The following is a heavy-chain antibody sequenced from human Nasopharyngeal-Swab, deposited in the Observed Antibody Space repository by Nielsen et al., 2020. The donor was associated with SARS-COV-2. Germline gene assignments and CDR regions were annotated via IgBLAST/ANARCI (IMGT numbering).Heavy chain of an antibody. J-gene: IGHJ4*02. CDR2: ILVNRYT. V-gene: IGHV4-39*02. CDR3: VRLDPFGSEDK. D-gene: IGHD3-3*01. Sequence: SETLSLTCTVSGGSITSSRHRWGWIRQPPGKGLEWIGQILVNRYTEYHPSVRGRITVYADTSENSFSLRLNSVTAADTAVYYCVRLDPFGSEDKWGQGTLVTVSS. CDR1: GGSITSSRHR.